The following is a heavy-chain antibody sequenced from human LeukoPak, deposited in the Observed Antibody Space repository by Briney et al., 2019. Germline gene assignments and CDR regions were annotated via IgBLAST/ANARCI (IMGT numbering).Heavy chain of an antibody. CDR3: ARERGGLRGSLSWTEYYFDY. J-gene: IGHJ4*02. Sequence: PSETLSLTCTVSGGSISSGSYYWRWIRQPAGKGLEWIGRIYTSGSTNYNPSLKSRVTISVDTSKNQFSLKLSSVTAADTAVYYCARERGGLRGSLSWTEYYFDYWGQGTLVTVSS. CDR1: GGSISSGSYY. CDR2: IYTSGST. D-gene: IGHD6-6*01. V-gene: IGHV4-61*02.